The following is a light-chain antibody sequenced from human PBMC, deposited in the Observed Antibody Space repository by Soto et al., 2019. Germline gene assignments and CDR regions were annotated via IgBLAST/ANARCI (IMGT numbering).Light chain of an antibody. J-gene: IGKJ1*01. Sequence: IQMTQSPSSLSASLGDRVTITCRASQAIGTGLGWYQQKPGKAPKRLIYAASSLQSGAPPRFSGSGSGTDFTLTIRSLQSEDFATYFCLQYETFSGTFGPGTKVDIK. V-gene: IGKV1-17*01. CDR1: QAIGTG. CDR3: LQYETFSGT. CDR2: AAS.